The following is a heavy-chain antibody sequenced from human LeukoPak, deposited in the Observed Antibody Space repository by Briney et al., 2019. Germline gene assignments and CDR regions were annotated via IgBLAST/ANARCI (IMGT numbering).Heavy chain of an antibody. CDR2: ISGSGGIT. CDR1: GFTFSSYA. Sequence: GGSLRLSCAASGFTFSSYAMSWVRQAPGKGLEWVSVISGSGGITYYADSVKGRFTISRDNSKNTLYLQMNSLRAEDTAVYYCAKILACGGDCWVFDYWGQGTLVTVSS. D-gene: IGHD2-21*02. V-gene: IGHV3-23*01. J-gene: IGHJ4*02. CDR3: AKILACGGDCWVFDY.